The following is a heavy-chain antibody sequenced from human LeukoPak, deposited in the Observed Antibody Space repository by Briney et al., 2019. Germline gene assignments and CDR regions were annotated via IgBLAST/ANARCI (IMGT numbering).Heavy chain of an antibody. CDR1: GGTFSTYA. D-gene: IGHD3-22*01. CDR3: ARGGLYYDSTGYYYY. V-gene: IGHV1-69*01. CDR2: IVPIFGTA. Sequence: ASVKVSCKASGGTFSTYAISWVRQAPGQGLEWMGGIVPIFGTANYAQKFQGRVTLTADESTSTAYKELSSLRSEDTAVYYCARGGLYYDSTGYYYYWGQGTLVTVSS. J-gene: IGHJ4*02.